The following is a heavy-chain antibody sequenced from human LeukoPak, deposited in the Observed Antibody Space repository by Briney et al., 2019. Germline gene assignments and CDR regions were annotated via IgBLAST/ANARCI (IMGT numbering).Heavy chain of an antibody. V-gene: IGHV3-66*01. CDR2: IYSGGST. Sequence: GGSLRLSCAASGFTVSTNYMSWVRQAPGKGLEWVSLIYSGGSTYYADSVEGRFTISRDNSKNTLYLQMNSLRAEDTALYYCARGGIGYYDSSGYDEYFQHWGQGTLVTVSS. CDR3: ARGGIGYYDSSGYDEYFQH. CDR1: GFTVSTNY. D-gene: IGHD3-22*01. J-gene: IGHJ1*01.